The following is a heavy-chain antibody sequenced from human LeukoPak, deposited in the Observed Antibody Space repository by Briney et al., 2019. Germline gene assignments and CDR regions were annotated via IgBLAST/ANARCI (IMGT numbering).Heavy chain of an antibody. CDR1: GFTFSSYW. CDR2: IKQDGSEK. J-gene: IGHJ4*02. CDR3: ARDTAKYCSGGGCYTFDY. Sequence: HTGGSLRLSCAASGFTFSSYWMSWVRQAPGKGLEWVANIKQDGSEKYYVDSVKGRFPISRDNAKNSLYLQMNSLRAEDTAVYYCARDTAKYCSGGGCYTFDYWGQGTLVTVSS. D-gene: IGHD2-15*01. V-gene: IGHV3-7*01.